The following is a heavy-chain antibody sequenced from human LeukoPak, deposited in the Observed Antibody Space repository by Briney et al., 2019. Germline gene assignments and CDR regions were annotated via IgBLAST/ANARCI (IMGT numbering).Heavy chain of an antibody. J-gene: IGHJ4*02. CDR1: GFTFSSNY. CDR3: ARSTIGPTPDY. CDR2: LYSGGLT. Sequence: GGSLRLSCAASGFTFSSNYMTWVRQAPGKGLEWVAVLYSGGLTYYADSVKGRFTISGDSSKNTLYLQMNSLRVEDTAVYYCARSTIGPTPDYWGQGALVTVSS. V-gene: IGHV3-66*02. D-gene: IGHD1-1*01.